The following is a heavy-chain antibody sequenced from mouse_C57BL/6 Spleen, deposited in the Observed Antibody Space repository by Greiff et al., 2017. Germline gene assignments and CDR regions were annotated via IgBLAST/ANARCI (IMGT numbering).Heavy chain of an antibody. J-gene: IGHJ2*01. Sequence: VQLKESGPGLVKPSQSLSLTCSVTGYSITSGYYWNWIRQFPGNKLEWMGYISYDGSNNYNPSLKNRISITRDTSKNQFFLKLNSLTTEDTATYYCARNSPYYFDYWGQGTTLTVSS. CDR3: ARNSPYYFDY. V-gene: IGHV3-6*01. CDR1: GYSITSGYY. CDR2: ISYDGSN.